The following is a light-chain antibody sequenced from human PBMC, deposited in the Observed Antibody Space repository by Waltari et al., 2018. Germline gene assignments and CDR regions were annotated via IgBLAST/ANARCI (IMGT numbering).Light chain of an antibody. CDR1: ASYIGGYNY. Sequence: QSALTQPASVSGSPGQSITISCTGTASYIGGYNYVSWYPQHPGSAPKLLIFESNNRPSGVSARFSGSKSGNTASLTISGLQAADEAYYYCSSYTNTNTLDVFGSGTKVTVL. CDR3: SSYTNTNTLDV. J-gene: IGLJ1*01. CDR2: ESN. V-gene: IGLV2-14*01.